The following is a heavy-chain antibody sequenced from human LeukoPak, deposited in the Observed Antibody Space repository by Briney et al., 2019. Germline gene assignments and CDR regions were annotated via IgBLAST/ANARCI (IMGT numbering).Heavy chain of an antibody. V-gene: IGHV3-9*01. CDR2: IRWNSCSI. J-gene: IGHJ4*02. D-gene: IGHD3-22*01. CDR1: GFTFDEYA. Sequence: GGSLRLSCAPSGFTFDEYAMHWVRQAPGEGLEWVPGIRWNSCSIVYPDSVKGRFPISRDNAKNSLYLQMNSLRAEDTAFYYCAKDLKAYYDSSGYFDWGQGTLVTVPS. CDR3: AKDLKAYYDSSGYFD.